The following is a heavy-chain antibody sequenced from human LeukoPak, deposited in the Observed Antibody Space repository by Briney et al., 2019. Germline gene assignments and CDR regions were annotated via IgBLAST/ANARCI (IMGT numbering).Heavy chain of an antibody. CDR2: ISGSGGST. Sequence: SGGSLRLSCAASGFTFSSYGMSWVRQAPGKGLEWVSAISGSGGSTYYADSVKGRFTISRDNSKNTLYLQMNSLRAEDTAVYYCAKGPRYDILTGYFAYWGQGTLVTVSS. CDR1: GFTFSSYG. D-gene: IGHD3-9*01. V-gene: IGHV3-23*01. J-gene: IGHJ4*02. CDR3: AKGPRYDILTGYFAY.